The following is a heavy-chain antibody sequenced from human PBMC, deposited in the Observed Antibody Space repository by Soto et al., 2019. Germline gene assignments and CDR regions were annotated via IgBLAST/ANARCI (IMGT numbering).Heavy chain of an antibody. J-gene: IGHJ6*02. V-gene: IGHV3-7*01. CDR2: IKEDGSEK. Sequence: PGGSLRLSCAASGFSFSDSWMDWVRRAPGKGPEWVANIKEDGSEKNYVDSVKGRFTISRDNAKNSLYLQMNSLRAEDTAVYYCASLGRHGWGQGTTVTVSS. D-gene: IGHD3-16*01. CDR1: GFSFSDSW. CDR3: ASLGRHG.